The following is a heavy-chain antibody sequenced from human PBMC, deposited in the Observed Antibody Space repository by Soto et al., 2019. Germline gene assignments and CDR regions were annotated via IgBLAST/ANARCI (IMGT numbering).Heavy chain of an antibody. Sequence: GGSLRLSCAASGFTFSTYAMSWVRQAPGKGLEWVSAISGSSSDTYHADSVKGRFSISRDNSISTLYLQMNSLRTEDTAVYYCAHPRGYGVFDAYDFWGQGAMVTVSS. J-gene: IGHJ3*01. V-gene: IGHV3-23*01. CDR1: GFTFSTYA. CDR2: ISGSSSDT. CDR3: AHPRGYGVFDAYDF. D-gene: IGHD4-17*01.